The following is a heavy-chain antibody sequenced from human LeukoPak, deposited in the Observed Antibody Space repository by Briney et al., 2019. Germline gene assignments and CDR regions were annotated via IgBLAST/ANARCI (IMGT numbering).Heavy chain of an antibody. CDR3: ARGPITIFGVVISN. CDR2: MNPNSGNT. D-gene: IGHD3-3*01. J-gene: IGHJ4*02. Sequence: ASVKVSCKASGYTFTSYDINWVRQATGQGLEWMGWMNPNSGNTGYAQKFQGRVTMTRNTSISPAYMELSSLRSEDTAVYYCARGPITIFGVVISNWGQGTLVTVSS. V-gene: IGHV1-8*01. CDR1: GYTFTSYD.